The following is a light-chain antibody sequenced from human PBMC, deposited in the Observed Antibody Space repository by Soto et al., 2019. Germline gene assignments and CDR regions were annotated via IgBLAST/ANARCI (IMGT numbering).Light chain of an antibody. J-gene: IGKJ1*01. CDR2: DAS. CDR3: QQYNNWPPLT. CDR1: QSVSSSY. V-gene: IGKV3-15*01. Sequence: EILMTQSPATLSVSPGERAALSCRASQSVSSSYLALYQREPVQSPSLLIYDASTRATGIPARFSGSESGTEFTLTLSSLQSDDFAVYYCQQYNNWPPLTFGQGTKVDIK.